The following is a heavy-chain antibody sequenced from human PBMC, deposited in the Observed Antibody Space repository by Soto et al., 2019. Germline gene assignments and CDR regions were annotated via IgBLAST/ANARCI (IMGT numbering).Heavy chain of an antibody. CDR3: ARVLPPPCFYYALDV. CDR1: GFSFIDYD. D-gene: IGHD2-15*01. V-gene: IGHV1-3*01. Sequence: QVQLLQSGAEVKKPGASVKLSCRASGFSFIDYDIHWVRQGPGQGLEWVGWINGGSGDTAYSQKFQGRVSITRDTSASTAYLEVSSLRSEDTAVFYCARVLPPPCFYYALDVWGQGTTVTVSS. CDR2: INGGSGDT. J-gene: IGHJ6*02.